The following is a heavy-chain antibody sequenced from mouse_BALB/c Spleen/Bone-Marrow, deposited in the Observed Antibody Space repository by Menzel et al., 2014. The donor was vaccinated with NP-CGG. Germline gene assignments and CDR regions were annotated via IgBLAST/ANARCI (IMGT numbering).Heavy chain of an antibody. V-gene: IGHV5-17*02. CDR3: ARSGSSSGYFDY. CDR2: ISSGSSTI. Sequence: EVKVVESGGGLVQPGGSRKLSCTASGFTFSSFGMHWVRHAPEKGLEWVAYISSGSSTIYYADTVMGRFTISRDNPKNTLFLQITSLRSEDTAMYYCARSGSSSGYFDYWGQGTTLTVSS. J-gene: IGHJ2*01. CDR1: GFTFSSFG. D-gene: IGHD1-1*01.